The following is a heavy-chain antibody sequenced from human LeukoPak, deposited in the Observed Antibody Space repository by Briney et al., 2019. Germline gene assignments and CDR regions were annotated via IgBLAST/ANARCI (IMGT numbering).Heavy chain of an antibody. D-gene: IGHD3-3*01. J-gene: IGHJ6*03. V-gene: IGHV1-69*13. CDR3: ARVPSSGFHAEGKYYYYYYYMDA. CDR2: IIPIFGTA. CDR1: GYTFTSYA. Sequence: SVKVSCKASGYTFTSYAISWVRQAPGQGLEWIGGIIPIFGTANYAQKFQGRVTITADESTSTAYMELSSLRSEDTAVYYCARVPSSGFHAEGKYYYYYYYMDAWGKGTTVTVSS.